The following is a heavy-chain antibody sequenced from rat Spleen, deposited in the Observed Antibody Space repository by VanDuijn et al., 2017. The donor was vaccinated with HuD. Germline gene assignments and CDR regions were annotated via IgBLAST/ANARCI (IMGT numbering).Heavy chain of an antibody. CDR2: ISTGGGNT. D-gene: IGHD1-4*01. Sequence: EVQLVESDGGLVKPGRSLKLSCAASGFTFINYYMAWVRQAPMKGLDWVASISTGGGNTSYLYSVKGRFTISRDNAKSTLYLQMDRMRSEDTATYYCERYEDTRVFYFDNWGQGVMVTVSS. CDR1: GFTFINYY. V-gene: IGHV5-25*01. J-gene: IGHJ2*01. CDR3: ERYEDTRVFYFDN.